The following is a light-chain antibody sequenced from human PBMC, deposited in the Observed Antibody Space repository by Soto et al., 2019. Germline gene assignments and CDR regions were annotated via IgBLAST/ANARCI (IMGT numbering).Light chain of an antibody. J-gene: IGKJ3*01. Sequence: EIVLSQSPATLSLSPGERATLSCRASQSVYRYLAWFQQKPGQAPRLLIYGASSRATGIPDRFSGSGSGTDFTLTISRLEPEDFAVYYCQQYGNAPFTFGPGTKVDIK. CDR2: GAS. CDR1: QSVYRY. V-gene: IGKV3-20*01. CDR3: QQYGNAPFT.